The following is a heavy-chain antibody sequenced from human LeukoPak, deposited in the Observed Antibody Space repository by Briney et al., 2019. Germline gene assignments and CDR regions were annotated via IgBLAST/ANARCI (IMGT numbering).Heavy chain of an antibody. CDR2: IYPRDSDT. Sequence: GESLKISCKCSGYSFTSYWICWGRQMPGKVLEWMRIIYPRDSDTKYRPSLQGHVTTSADKSITTAYLQWRRLKASDNAMYYCARSRSPMIINWFDPWGQGTMVTVSS. V-gene: IGHV5-51*01. D-gene: IGHD3-22*01. CDR1: GYSFTSYW. J-gene: IGHJ5*02. CDR3: ARSRSPMIINWFDP.